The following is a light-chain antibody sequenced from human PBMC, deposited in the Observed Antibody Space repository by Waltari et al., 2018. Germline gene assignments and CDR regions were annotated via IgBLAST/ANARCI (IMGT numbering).Light chain of an antibody. CDR1: QSVGTY. V-gene: IGKV3-11*01. J-gene: IGKJ4*01. CDR2: DAS. Sequence: IVLTQSPAILSFSPGERATLSCRASQSVGTYLAGYQQPPGQSPRLLIYDASNRATGIPARFTGGGSETDFTLTISSLQPEDFAVYYCQQRRNWPLTFGGGTRVQI. CDR3: QQRRNWPLT.